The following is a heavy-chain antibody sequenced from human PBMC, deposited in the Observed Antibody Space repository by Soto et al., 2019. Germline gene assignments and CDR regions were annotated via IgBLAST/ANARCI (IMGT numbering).Heavy chain of an antibody. D-gene: IGHD3-22*01. Sequence: GGSLRLSCAASGFTFSSYSMNWVHQAPGKGLEWVSYISSSSSTIYYADSVKGRFTISRDNAKNSLYLQMNSLRDEDTAVYYCARDAYYYDSSGYYYYYYGMDVWGQGTTVTVSS. J-gene: IGHJ6*02. CDR3: ARDAYYYDSSGYYYYYYGMDV. V-gene: IGHV3-48*02. CDR1: GFTFSSYS. CDR2: ISSSSSTI.